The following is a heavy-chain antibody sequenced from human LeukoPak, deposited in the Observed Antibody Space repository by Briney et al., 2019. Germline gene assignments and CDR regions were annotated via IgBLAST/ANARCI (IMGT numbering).Heavy chain of an antibody. D-gene: IGHD5-12*01. J-gene: IGHJ5*02. CDR3: AKVVGYSGYDFLDGWVWFDP. Sequence: PGGSLRLSCAASGFTFSSYAMSWVRQAPGKGLEWVSAISGSGGSTYYADSVKGRFTISRDNSKNTLYLQMNSLRAEDTAVYYCAKVVGYSGYDFLDGWVWFDPWGQGTLVTVSS. CDR1: GFTFSSYA. V-gene: IGHV3-23*01. CDR2: ISGSGGST.